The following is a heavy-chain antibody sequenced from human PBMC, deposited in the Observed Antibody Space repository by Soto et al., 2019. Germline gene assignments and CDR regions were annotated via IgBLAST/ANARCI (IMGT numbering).Heavy chain of an antibody. CDR2: FWYDAGAQ. J-gene: IGHJ4*02. CDR1: GFTFTSYS. V-gene: IGHV3-30*02. CDR3: AKAKAVGAIGPFAY. Sequence: PGGSLRLSGTTSGFTFTSYSMHWDRQAPGKGLGGVATFWYDAGAQRDADSVKGGFTVSRDKSKNTLYLQMHSLRVEDTAVYYCAKAKAVGAIGPFAYWGQGTLGTVSS. D-gene: IGHD1-26*01.